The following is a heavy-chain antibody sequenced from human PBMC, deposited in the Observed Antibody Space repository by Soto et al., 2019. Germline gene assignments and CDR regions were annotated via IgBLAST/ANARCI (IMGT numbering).Heavy chain of an antibody. CDR1: GFSFSSYG. D-gene: IGHD3-10*01. J-gene: IGHJ4*02. Sequence: GGSLRLSCAASGFSFSSYGMHWVRQAPGRGLEWVALISFDGTDKYYADSVKGRFTISRDTSKNTLYLQMNSLRAEDTAVYYCANELRGSSHYLDYWGQGTPVTVSS. V-gene: IGHV3-30*18. CDR2: ISFDGTDK. CDR3: ANELRGSSHYLDY.